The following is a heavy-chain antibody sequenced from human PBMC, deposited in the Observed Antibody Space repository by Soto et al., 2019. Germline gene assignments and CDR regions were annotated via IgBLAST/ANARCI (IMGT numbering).Heavy chain of an antibody. CDR2: IRPDGSQK. CDR1: GFTFSNYG. D-gene: IGHD3-22*01. CDR3: SRDESSGGTQDY. Sequence: ESGGGVVQPGRSLRLSCTASGFTFSNYGMHWVRQAPGKGLEWVSLIRPDGSQKHYGDAVKGRFTISRDNSKNTMDLQMTSLRGEDTAVYYCSRDESSGGTQDYWGQGTLVTVSS. V-gene: IGHV3-33*01. J-gene: IGHJ4*02.